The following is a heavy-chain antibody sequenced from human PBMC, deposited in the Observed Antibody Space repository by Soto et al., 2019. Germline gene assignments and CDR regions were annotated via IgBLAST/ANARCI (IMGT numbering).Heavy chain of an antibody. Sequence: GGFLRLSCAASGFTFSSYSMNWVRQAPGKGLEWVSYISSSSSTIYYADSVKGRFTITRDDAKNSLYLQMNSLRAEDTAVYYCARDANSPGSSSGWYYFDYWGQGTLVTVSS. CDR3: ARDANSPGSSSGWYYFDY. J-gene: IGHJ4*02. D-gene: IGHD6-19*01. CDR2: ISSSSSTI. CDR1: GFTFSSYS. V-gene: IGHV3-48*04.